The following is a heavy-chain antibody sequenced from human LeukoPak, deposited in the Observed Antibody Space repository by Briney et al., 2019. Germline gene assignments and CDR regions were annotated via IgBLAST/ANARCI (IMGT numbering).Heavy chain of an antibody. V-gene: IGHV4-39*01. Sequence: SETLSLTCTVSGGAISTGSHSWGWIRQTPGKGLEWIGTIPYSGSTYYNPSLKSRVTISVDTSKKRVSLSLSSVTAADTAVYYCARRGVGPSRLYYFDYWGQGTLVTVSS. J-gene: IGHJ4*02. CDR2: IPYSGST. CDR1: GGAISTGSHS. CDR3: ARRGVGPSRLYYFDY. D-gene: IGHD3-10*01.